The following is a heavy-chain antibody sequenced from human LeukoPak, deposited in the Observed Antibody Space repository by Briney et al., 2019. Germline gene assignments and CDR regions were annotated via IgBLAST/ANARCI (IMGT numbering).Heavy chain of an antibody. J-gene: IGHJ3*02. Sequence: ASVKVSCKASGCTFTSYDINWVRQATGQGLEWMGWMNPNSGNTGYAQKFQGRVTMTRNTSISTAYMELSSLRSEDTAVYYCARGLDFWSGGDAFDIWGQGTMVTVSS. D-gene: IGHD3-3*01. V-gene: IGHV1-8*01. CDR2: MNPNSGNT. CDR3: ARGLDFWSGGDAFDI. CDR1: GCTFTSYD.